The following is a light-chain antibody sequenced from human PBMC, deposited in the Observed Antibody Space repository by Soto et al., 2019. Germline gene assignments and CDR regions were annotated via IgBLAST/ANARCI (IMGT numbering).Light chain of an antibody. Sequence: DIQMTQSPSSLSASVGDRVSITCQTSDIISNYLNWYQQKPGEAPRPLIYAASTLQSGVPSRFSGSGSGTEFTLTITSLQPEDFATYYCQQGYTTPRTFGQGTKLEI. V-gene: IGKV1-39*01. CDR2: AAS. J-gene: IGKJ2*02. CDR1: DIISNY. CDR3: QQGYTTPRT.